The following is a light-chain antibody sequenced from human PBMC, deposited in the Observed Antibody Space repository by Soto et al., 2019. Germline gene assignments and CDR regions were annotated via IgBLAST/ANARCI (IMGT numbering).Light chain of an antibody. V-gene: IGKV3-20*01. Sequence: ELVTPPYHANPSVSPVSLAALYLRASQSISSSYLAWYQQKPGQPPRLLIFGASSRAAGIPDRFSGSGSGTDFTLTISSLEPEDLAVYYCQQYGSSPFTFGQGTRLDIK. CDR1: QSISSSY. J-gene: IGKJ5*01. CDR3: QQYGSSPFT. CDR2: GAS.